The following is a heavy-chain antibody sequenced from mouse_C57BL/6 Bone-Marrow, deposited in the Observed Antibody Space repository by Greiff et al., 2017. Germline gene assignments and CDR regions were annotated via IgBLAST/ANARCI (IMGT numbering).Heavy chain of an antibody. CDR2: INPNNGGT. V-gene: IGHV1-26*01. D-gene: IGHD1-1*01. CDR3: ARYYPYAMDY. CDR1: GYTFTDYY. J-gene: IGHJ4*01. Sequence: EVQLQQSGPELVKPGASVKISCKASGYTFTDYYMNWVKQSHGKSLEWIGDINPNNGGTSYNQKFKGKATLTVDKSSSTAYMELRSLTYEDSAVYYCARYYPYAMDYWGQGTSVTVSS.